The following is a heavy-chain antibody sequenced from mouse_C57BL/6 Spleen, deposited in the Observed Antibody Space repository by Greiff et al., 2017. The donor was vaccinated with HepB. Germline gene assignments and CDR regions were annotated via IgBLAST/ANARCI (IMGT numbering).Heavy chain of an antibody. J-gene: IGHJ3*01. V-gene: IGHV5-4*01. CDR1: GFTFSSYA. CDR2: ISDGGSYT. Sequence: EVKLLESGGGLVKPGGSLKLSCAASGFTFSSYAMSWVRQTPEKRLEWVATISDGGSYTYYPDNVKGRFTISRDNAKNNLYLQMSHLKSEDTAMYYCARDRGLRRTPFAYWGQGTLVTVSA. CDR3: ARDRGLRRTPFAY. D-gene: IGHD2-4*01.